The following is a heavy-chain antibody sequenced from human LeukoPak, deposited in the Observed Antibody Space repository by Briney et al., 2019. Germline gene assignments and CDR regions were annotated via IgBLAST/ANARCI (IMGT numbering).Heavy chain of an antibody. CDR3: ARQRKWISGSYYFDY. CDR2: IYYSGST. D-gene: IGHD1-26*01. Sequence: SETLSLTCTVSGGSISSSSYYWGWIRQPPGKGLEWIGSIYYSGSTYYNPSLKSRVTISVDTSKNQFSLKLSSVTAADTAVYYCARQRKWISGSYYFDYWGQGTLVTVSS. CDR1: GGSISSSSYY. V-gene: IGHV4-39*01. J-gene: IGHJ4*02.